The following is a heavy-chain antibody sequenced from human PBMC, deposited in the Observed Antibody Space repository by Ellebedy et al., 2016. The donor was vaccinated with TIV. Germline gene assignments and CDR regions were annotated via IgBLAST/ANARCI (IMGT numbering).Heavy chain of an antibody. V-gene: IGHV3-23*01. CDR3: ARGDYYDGRRGYYYGLAV. CDR1: GFNFTNYV. D-gene: IGHD3-22*01. J-gene: IGHJ6*02. Sequence: GGSLRLSXVASGFNFTNYVMSWVRQAPGKGLEWISGIRGNAGSPYYPDSVKGRFTISRDNSRDTLYLEMDNLKTEDTSVYYCARGDYYDGRRGYYYGLAVWGQGTTVTVSS. CDR2: IRGNAGSP.